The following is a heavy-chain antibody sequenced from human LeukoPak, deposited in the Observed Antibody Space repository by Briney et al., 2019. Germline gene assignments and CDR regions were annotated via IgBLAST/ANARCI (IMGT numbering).Heavy chain of an antibody. D-gene: IGHD2-15*01. V-gene: IGHV3-53*01. CDR1: GFTVSSNY. CDR3: AREGYCSGGSCEY. CDR2: TYSGGST. Sequence: GGSLRLSCAASGFTVSSNYMSWVRQAPGKGLEWVSVTYSGGSTYYADSVKGRFTISRDNSKNTLYLQMNSLRAEDTAVYYCAREGYCSGGSCEYWGQGTLVTVSS. J-gene: IGHJ4*02.